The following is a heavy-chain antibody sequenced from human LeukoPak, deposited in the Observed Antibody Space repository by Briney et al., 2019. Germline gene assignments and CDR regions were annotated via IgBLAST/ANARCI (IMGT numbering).Heavy chain of an antibody. D-gene: IGHD6-19*01. J-gene: IGHJ2*01. CDR2: ISTSGIPI. Sequence: GGSLRLSCATSGFTFSSYEMNWVRQAPRKGLEWVSYISTSGIPIYYADSVKGRFTISRDNAKNFLFLQMNSLRAEDTAIYYCARDPLRVAGTGRFFDLWGRGTLVTVSS. CDR3: ARDPLRVAGTGRFFDL. V-gene: IGHV3-48*03. CDR1: GFTFSSYE.